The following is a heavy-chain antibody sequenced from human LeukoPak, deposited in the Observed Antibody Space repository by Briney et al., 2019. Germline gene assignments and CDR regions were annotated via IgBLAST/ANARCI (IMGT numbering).Heavy chain of an antibody. J-gene: IGHJ4*02. CDR3: AKDKDLTKLGYFDY. CDR1: GFTFNSYA. CDR2: ISGSGDIT. V-gene: IGHV3-23*01. D-gene: IGHD3-3*01. Sequence: GGSLRLSCAASGFTFNSYAMSWVRQAPGKGLEWVSSISGSGDITYFGDSVKGRFTISRDKSKNTLYLQMTSLRAEDTAVYYCAKDKDLTKLGYFDYWGQGTLVTVSS.